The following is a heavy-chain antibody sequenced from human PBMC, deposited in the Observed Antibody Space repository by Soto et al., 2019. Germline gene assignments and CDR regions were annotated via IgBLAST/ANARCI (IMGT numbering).Heavy chain of an antibody. CDR2: ISSSGDRT. CDR3: AKGWCRGVYYGMDV. J-gene: IGHJ6*02. CDR1: GITFSSCG. Sequence: GGSLRLSCAASGITFSSCGMRWVLQTPEKGLECVSGISSSGDRTYYGDSVKGRFTISRDNSKNMMYLQMNSLRAEDTAVYYCAKGWCRGVYYGMDVWGQGATVTVSS. D-gene: IGHD2-8*02. V-gene: IGHV3-23*01.